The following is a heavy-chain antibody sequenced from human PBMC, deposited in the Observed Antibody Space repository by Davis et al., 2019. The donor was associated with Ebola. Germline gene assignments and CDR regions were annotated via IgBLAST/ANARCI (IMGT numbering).Heavy chain of an antibody. Sequence: GESLKISCAASGFTFSSYSMNWVRQAPGKGLEWVSSISSSGSYIYYADSVKGRFTIPRDNVKNSLYLQMNSLRAEDTAVYYCAREGDYSDSSGYYYLRLYYFDYWGQGTLVTVSS. CDR1: GFTFSSYS. CDR2: ISSSGSYI. V-gene: IGHV3-21*01. CDR3: AREGDYSDSSGYYYLRLYYFDY. D-gene: IGHD3-22*01. J-gene: IGHJ4*02.